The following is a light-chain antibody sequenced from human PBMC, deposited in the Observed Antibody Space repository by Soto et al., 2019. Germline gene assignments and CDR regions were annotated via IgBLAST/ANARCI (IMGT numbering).Light chain of an antibody. CDR2: RAS. V-gene: IGKV1-5*03. Sequence: DIQMTQSPSTLSAFVGDRVTITCRASQSISIWLAWYQEKPGKAPKVLIYRASSLQSGVPSRFSGSGSGTEFTLTISSLQPDDFATYYCQQYNSYPWTFGRGTKVEVK. CDR3: QQYNSYPWT. J-gene: IGKJ1*01. CDR1: QSISIW.